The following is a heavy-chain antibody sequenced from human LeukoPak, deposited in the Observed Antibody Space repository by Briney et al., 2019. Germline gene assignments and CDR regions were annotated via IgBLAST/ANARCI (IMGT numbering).Heavy chain of an antibody. V-gene: IGHV1-18*01. D-gene: IGHD2-2*01. CDR1: GYTFTNYD. CDR3: ARAVWVEGFDTPALIYCSATSCHEFDN. J-gene: IGHJ4*02. CDR2: INIYNGNT. Sequence: ASVKVSCKASGYTFTNYDINWVRQAPGQGLEWMGWINIYNGNTKYAQKLQGRVTMTTDTSTSTAYMELRSLRSDDTAVYYCARAVWVEGFDTPALIYCSATSCHEFDNWGQGTLVTVSS.